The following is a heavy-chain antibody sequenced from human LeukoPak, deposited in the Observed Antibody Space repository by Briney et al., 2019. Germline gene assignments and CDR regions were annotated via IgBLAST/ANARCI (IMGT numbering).Heavy chain of an antibody. D-gene: IGHD3-10*01. CDR2: INHSGST. Sequence: PSETLSLTCAVYGGSFSGYYWSWIRQPPGKGLEWIGEINHSGSTNYNPSLKSRVTMSADTSKNQFSLKLSSVTAADTAVYFCAREVIIRGVTHFDYWGQGALVTVSS. V-gene: IGHV4-34*01. CDR1: GGSFSGYY. J-gene: IGHJ4*02. CDR3: AREVIIRGVTHFDY.